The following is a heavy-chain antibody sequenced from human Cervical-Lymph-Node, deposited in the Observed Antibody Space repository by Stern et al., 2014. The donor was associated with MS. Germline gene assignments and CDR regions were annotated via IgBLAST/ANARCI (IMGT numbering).Heavy chain of an antibody. J-gene: IGHJ4*02. Sequence: QLQLQESGSGLVKPSQTLSLTCAVSGGSISSRGYSWTWIRQPPGKALEWIGYIDHSGGPYFHPSLESRVTMSVDTSKNQFSLKLSSVTAADTALYYCAREYDASGYYDYWGQGTQVTVSS. D-gene: IGHD3-22*01. CDR1: GGSISSRGYS. CDR2: IDHSGGP. V-gene: IGHV4-30-2*01. CDR3: AREYDASGYYDY.